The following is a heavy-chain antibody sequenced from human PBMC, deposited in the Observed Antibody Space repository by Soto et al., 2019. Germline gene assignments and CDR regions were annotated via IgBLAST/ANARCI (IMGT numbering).Heavy chain of an antibody. V-gene: IGHV3-23*01. CDR1: GFTFSSYA. D-gene: IGHD3-22*01. CDR2: INNSGGST. J-gene: IGHJ4*02. Sequence: GGSLRLSCAASGFTFSSYAMSWVRQAPGKGLEWVSAINNSGGSTYYADSVKGRFTISRDNSKNTLYLQMNSLRAEDTAVYYCAKFSYDSSGYLFDYWGQGTLVTVSS. CDR3: AKFSYDSSGYLFDY.